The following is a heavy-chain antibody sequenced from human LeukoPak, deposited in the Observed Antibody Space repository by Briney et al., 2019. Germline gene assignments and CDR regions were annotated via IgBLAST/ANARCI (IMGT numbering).Heavy chain of an antibody. CDR2: INTISSTI. CDR1: GFPFRSYP. V-gene: IGHV3-48*01. J-gene: IGHJ4*02. D-gene: IGHD4-17*01. CDR3: ARVDYGDYAGEDY. Sequence: GGSLRLSCAASGFPFRSYPMNWVRQAPGKGLEWISYINTISSTIYYADSVKGRFTISRDNAKNSLYLQMNSLRAEDTAVYYCARVDYGDYAGEDYWGQGTLVTVSS.